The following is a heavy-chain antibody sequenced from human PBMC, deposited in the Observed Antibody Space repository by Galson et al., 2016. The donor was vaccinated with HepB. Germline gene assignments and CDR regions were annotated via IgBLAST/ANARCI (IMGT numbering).Heavy chain of an antibody. CDR1: GFTFSSYA. J-gene: IGHJ4*02. CDR2: IRSKAYSGTT. D-gene: IGHD3-22*01. CDR3: SRDIAPTSYDSSGYYYFDY. Sequence: SLRLSCAASGFTFSSYAMSWVRQAPGKGLEWVGLIRSKAYSGTTEYAASVKGRFTISRDDSESSAYLQMNSLKTEDTAVYFCSRDIAPTSYDSSGYYYFDYWGQGALVTVSS. V-gene: IGHV3-49*04.